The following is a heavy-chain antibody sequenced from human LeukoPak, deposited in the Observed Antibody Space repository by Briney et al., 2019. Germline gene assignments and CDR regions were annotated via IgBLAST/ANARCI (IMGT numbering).Heavy chain of an antibody. CDR2: ISSSGTYI. D-gene: IGHD2-21*01. CDR1: GFTFSSYG. J-gene: IGHJ4*02. Sequence: GGSLRLSCAASGFTFSSYGMNWVRQAPGKWLEWVSSISSSGTYIYFADSVKGRFTISRDNAKNSLYLQMNSLRAENTALYYCAREQSYSEEIVVVIPPFDYWRQGTLVTVSS. V-gene: IGHV3-21*01. CDR3: AREQSYSEEIVVVIPPFDY.